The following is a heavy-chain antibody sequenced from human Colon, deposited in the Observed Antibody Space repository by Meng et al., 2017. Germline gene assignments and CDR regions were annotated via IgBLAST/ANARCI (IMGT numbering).Heavy chain of an antibody. CDR1: GGSISSGGYY. V-gene: IGHV4-30-4*01. D-gene: IGHD4-17*01. J-gene: IGHJ5*02. Sequence: QVQLQESGPGLVQPSQTLSLTCTVSGGSISSGGYYWSWIRQPPGKGLEWIGYIYYSGSTYSNASLKSRVTISIDRSKNQFSLKLSSVTAADTAVYYCARDRKHYGERGWFDPWGQGTLVTVFS. CDR2: IYYSGST. CDR3: ARDRKHYGERGWFDP.